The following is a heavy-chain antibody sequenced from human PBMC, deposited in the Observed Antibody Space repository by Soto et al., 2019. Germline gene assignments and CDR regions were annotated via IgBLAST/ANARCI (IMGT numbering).Heavy chain of an antibody. J-gene: IGHJ4*02. V-gene: IGHV3-23*01. CDR3: AKDLGYSSSWYINY. CDR2: ISGSGGST. Sequence: PGGSLRLSCAASGFTFSSYAMSWVRQAPGKGLEWVSAISGSGGSTYYADSVKGRFTISRDNSKNTLYLQMNSLRAEDTAVYYCAKDLGYSSSWYINYWGQGTLVTVSS. D-gene: IGHD6-13*01. CDR1: GFTFSSYA.